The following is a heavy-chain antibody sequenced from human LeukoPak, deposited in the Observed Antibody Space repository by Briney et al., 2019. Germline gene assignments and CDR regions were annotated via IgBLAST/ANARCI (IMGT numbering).Heavy chain of an antibody. J-gene: IGHJ5*02. CDR1: GGSIRTYY. CDR2: MFHSGST. CDR3: AGLYSSISWFDP. V-gene: IGHV4-59*01. Sequence: SETLSLTCTVSGGSIRTYYWSWIRQPPGKGLEWIGYMFHSGSTNYNPSLKSRVTISVDTSKNQFSLRLSSVTAADTAVYYCAGLYSSISWFDPWGQGTLVTVSS. D-gene: IGHD6-19*01.